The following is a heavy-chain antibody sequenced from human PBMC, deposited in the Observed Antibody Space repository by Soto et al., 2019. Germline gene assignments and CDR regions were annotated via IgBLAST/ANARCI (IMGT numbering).Heavy chain of an antibody. CDR1: GGSISGYY. V-gene: IGHV4-59*01. J-gene: IGHJ4*01. CDR2: IYYSGST. D-gene: IGHD4-4*01. CDR3: ARRTDTTQITSDD. Sequence: SETLSLPCTVSGGSISGYYWSWIRRPPWKGLEYIGYIYYSGSTHYNPSLKSRVTISVDTSKNQFSLKLTSVTAADTAIYYCARRTDTTQITSDDWGNGPLVAVFS.